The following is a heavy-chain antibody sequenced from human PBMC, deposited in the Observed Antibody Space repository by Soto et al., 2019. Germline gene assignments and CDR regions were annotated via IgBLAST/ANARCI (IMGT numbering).Heavy chain of an antibody. Sequence: GGSLRLSCAASEFTFSNYAMTWVRQGPGKGLEWVSGISGSGGRSYYADSVKGRFTISRDNSKSTLYLQMNSLRAEDTAVYYCAKAYFVWSSEQPYYFDYWGQGTLVTV. CDR3: AKAYFVWSSEQPYYFDY. D-gene: IGHD3-16*01. J-gene: IGHJ4*02. CDR1: EFTFSNYA. CDR2: ISGSGGRS. V-gene: IGHV3-23*01.